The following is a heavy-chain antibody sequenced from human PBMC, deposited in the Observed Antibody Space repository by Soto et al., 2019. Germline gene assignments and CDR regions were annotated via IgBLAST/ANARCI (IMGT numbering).Heavy chain of an antibody. D-gene: IGHD3-10*01. V-gene: IGHV4-30-4*01. CDR2: IYYSGST. Sequence: QVQLQESGPGLVKPSQTLSLTCTVSGGSISSGDYYWSWIRQPPGKGLEWIGYIYYSGSTYYNPSLRVRVTISVSTSKTPFPLNLTSVTAADTAVYYCARVGGFGATPMDYWGQGTLVTVSS. CDR1: GGSISSGDYY. J-gene: IGHJ4*02. CDR3: ARVGGFGATPMDY.